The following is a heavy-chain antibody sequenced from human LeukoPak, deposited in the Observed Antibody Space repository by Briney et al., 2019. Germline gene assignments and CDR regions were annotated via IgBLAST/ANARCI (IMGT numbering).Heavy chain of an antibody. Sequence: GESLKISCQGSGYSFTSYWIGWVRQMPGKGLEWMGIIYPGDSDTRYSPSFQGQVTISADKSISTAYLQWSSLKASDTAMYYCARQGMYSSSWYLDAFDIWGQGTMVTVSS. CDR3: ARQGMYSSSWYLDAFDI. J-gene: IGHJ3*02. V-gene: IGHV5-51*01. CDR1: GYSFTSYW. D-gene: IGHD6-13*01. CDR2: IYPGDSDT.